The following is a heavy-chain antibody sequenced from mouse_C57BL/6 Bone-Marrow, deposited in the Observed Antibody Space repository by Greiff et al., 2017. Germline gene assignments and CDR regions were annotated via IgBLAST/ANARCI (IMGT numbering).Heavy chain of an antibody. Sequence: VQLQESGPGLVAPSQSLSITCTVSGFSLTSYAISWVRQPPGKGLEWLGVIWTGGGTNYNSALKSRLSISKDNSKSQVFLKMNSLQTDDTARYYCARNIHYSNFLAMDYWGQGTSVTVSS. V-gene: IGHV2-9-1*01. J-gene: IGHJ4*01. D-gene: IGHD2-5*01. CDR2: IWTGGGT. CDR3: ARNIHYSNFLAMDY. CDR1: GFSLTSYA.